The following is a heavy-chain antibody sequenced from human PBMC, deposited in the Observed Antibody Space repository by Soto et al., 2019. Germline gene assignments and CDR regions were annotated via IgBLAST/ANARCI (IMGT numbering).Heavy chain of an antibody. J-gene: IGHJ5*02. CDR1: DGSISSYY. V-gene: IGHV4-59*01. CDR2: IYYSGST. D-gene: IGHD6-13*01. Sequence: SETLALTFTVPDGSISSYYWSWIRQPPGKGLEWIGYIYYSGSTNYNPSLKSRVTISVDTSKNQFSLKLSSVTAADTAVYYCARGRYSSSWYVKRIWFDPWGQGTLVTVSS. CDR3: ARGRYSSSWYVKRIWFDP.